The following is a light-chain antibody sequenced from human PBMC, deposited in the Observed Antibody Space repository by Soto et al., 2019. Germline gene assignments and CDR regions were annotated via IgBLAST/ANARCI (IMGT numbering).Light chain of an antibody. CDR2: GAS. Sequence: EIVMTQSPAILSLSPGERVTLSCWASQSVSNNYLAWYQQKPGQAPRLLIYGASTRATGIPAGLSGSGSGTEFTLTISSLQSEDYAVYYCQQYNNWPPTFGQGTKVDIK. CDR1: QSVSNN. V-gene: IGKV3-15*01. CDR3: QQYNNWPPT. J-gene: IGKJ1*01.